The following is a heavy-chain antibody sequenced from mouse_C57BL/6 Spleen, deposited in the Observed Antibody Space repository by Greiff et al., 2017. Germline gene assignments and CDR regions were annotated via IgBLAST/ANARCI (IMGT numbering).Heavy chain of an antibody. J-gene: IGHJ2*01. CDR2: IDPTSGGT. CDR1: GYTFTSYW. Sequence: QVQLQQPGAELVKPGASVKLSCKASGYTFTSYWLHWVKQRPGRGLEWIGRIDPTSGGTKYNEKFQSKATLTVDKPSSTAYMQLSSRTSEDSAVSYCAREGGTVVTDYWGQGTTLTVSS. V-gene: IGHV1-72*01. CDR3: AREGGTVVTDY. D-gene: IGHD3-3*01.